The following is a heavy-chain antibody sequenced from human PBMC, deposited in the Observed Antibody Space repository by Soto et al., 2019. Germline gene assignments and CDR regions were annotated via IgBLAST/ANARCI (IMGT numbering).Heavy chain of an antibody. D-gene: IGHD3-22*01. CDR3: ARDRTLVTTTRAVDY. CDR1: GYTFSNFG. J-gene: IGHJ4*02. V-gene: IGHV1-18*01. Sequence: QVQLVQSGGEVKRPGASVRVSCKTSGYTFSNFGISWLRQAPGQGLEWMGWISAFNSNTRYAQTFQDRVTMNTDTSTSTAYMELRSLTSDDTAVYYCARDRTLVTTTRAVDYWGQGTLVTVSS. CDR2: ISAFNSNT.